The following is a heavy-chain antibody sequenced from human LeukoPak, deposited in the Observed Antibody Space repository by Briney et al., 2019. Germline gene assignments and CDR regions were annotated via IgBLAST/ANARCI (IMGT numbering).Heavy chain of an antibody. J-gene: IGHJ4*02. CDR3: ARVPSYCGGDCYIDY. D-gene: IGHD2-21*01. Sequence: SETLSLTCTVSGGSISSYYWSWIRQPAGKGLEWIGRIYTSGSTNYNSSLKSRVTMSVDTSKNQFSLKLSSVTAADTAVYYCARVPSYCGGDCYIDYWGQGTLVTVSS. CDR1: GGSISSYY. CDR2: IYTSGST. V-gene: IGHV4-4*07.